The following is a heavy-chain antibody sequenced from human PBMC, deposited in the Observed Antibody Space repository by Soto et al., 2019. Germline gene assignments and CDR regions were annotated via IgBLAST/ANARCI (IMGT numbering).Heavy chain of an antibody. CDR2: IDSDGGKS. V-gene: IGHV3-74*01. D-gene: IGHD3-10*01. Sequence: EVQLVESGGGLVQPGGSLRLSCAASGFTFSHYWMHWVRQVAGKGLVWVARIDSDGGKSDYADPVKGRFTISRDNARNTLYLQTNSLTAEETAVYYCARDNPGSYYQDDYYHYGMDVWGQGTTVTVS. CDR3: ARDNPGSYYQDDYYHYGMDV. CDR1: GFTFSHYW. J-gene: IGHJ6*02.